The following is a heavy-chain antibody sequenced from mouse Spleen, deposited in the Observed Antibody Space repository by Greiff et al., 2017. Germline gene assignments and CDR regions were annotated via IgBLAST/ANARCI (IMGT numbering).Heavy chain of an antibody. D-gene: IGHD2-4*01. J-gene: IGHJ3*01. CDR1: GYTFTSYW. CDR2: IDPSDSYT. CDR3: AREGSIMSTPAP. V-gene: IGHV1-69*01. Sequence: VQLQQPGAELVMPGASVKLSCKASGYTFTSYWMHWVKQRPGQGLEWIGEIDPSDSYTNYNQKFKGKATLTVDKSSSTAYMQLSSLTSEDSAVYNCAREGSIMSTPAPWGHGTLVTVSA.